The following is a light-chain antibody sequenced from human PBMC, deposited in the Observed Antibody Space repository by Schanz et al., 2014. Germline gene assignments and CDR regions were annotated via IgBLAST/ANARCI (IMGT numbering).Light chain of an antibody. CDR3: CSYAGSFNWV. J-gene: IGLJ3*02. Sequence: QSALTQPASVSGSPGQSVTISCTGISSDVGSYKLVSWYQQHPGKAPKLMIYDVSNRPSGVSNRFSGSKSGNTASLTISGLQAEDEADYYCCSYAGSFNWVFGGGTKLTVL. CDR1: SSDVGSYKL. V-gene: IGLV2-23*02. CDR2: DVS.